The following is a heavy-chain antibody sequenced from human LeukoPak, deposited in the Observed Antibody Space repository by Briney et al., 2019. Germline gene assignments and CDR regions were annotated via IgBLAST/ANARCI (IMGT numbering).Heavy chain of an antibody. CDR1: GGSVSSGSYY. Sequence: SETLSLTCTVSGGSVSSGSYYWSWIRQPPGKGLEWIGYIYYSGSTNYNPSLKSRVTISVDTSKNQFSLKLSSVTAADTAVYYCARVGYSSGWYRGGFDYWGQGTLVTVSS. CDR2: IYYSGST. J-gene: IGHJ4*02. V-gene: IGHV4-61*01. CDR3: ARVGYSSGWYRGGFDY. D-gene: IGHD6-19*01.